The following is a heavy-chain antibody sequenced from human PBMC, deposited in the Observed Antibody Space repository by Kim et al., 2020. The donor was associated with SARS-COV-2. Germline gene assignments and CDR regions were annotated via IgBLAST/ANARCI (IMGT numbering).Heavy chain of an antibody. V-gene: IGHV4-30-4*02. J-gene: IGHJ4*02. CDR1: SDSIMNFNSH. Sequence: SETLSLTCSVSSDSIMNFNSHYTWIRQAPGRGLEWLGDISHRGSTNFNPSLQGRASISVDTSKRQFSLTLNSVTAADTAFYYCSRGRVSYWRGFDHSCQG. CDR2: ISHRGST. D-gene: IGHD2-8*02. CDR3: SRGRVSYWRGFDH.